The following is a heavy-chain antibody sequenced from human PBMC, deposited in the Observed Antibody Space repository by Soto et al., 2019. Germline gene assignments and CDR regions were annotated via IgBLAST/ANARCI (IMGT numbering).Heavy chain of an antibody. CDR3: ARALHSTSTFDY. V-gene: IGHV4-39*01. J-gene: IGHJ4*02. CDR2: SYYSGST. D-gene: IGHD2-2*01. Sequence: QLQLQESGPGLVKPSETLSLTCTVSGGSISSTSYYWGWIRQPPGKGLEWIGNSYYSGSTYYNPSLNCRVTISVDTSKNQFSLKLSSVTAADTAVYYCARALHSTSTFDYWGQGTLVTVSS. CDR1: GGSISSTSYY.